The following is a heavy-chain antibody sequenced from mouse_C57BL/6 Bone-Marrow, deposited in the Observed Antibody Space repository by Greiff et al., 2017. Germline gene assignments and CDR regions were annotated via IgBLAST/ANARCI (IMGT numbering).Heavy chain of an antibody. CDR2: IDPNSGGT. CDR3: ARSLWLRRPSWVAY. CDR1: GYTFTSYW. V-gene: IGHV1-72*01. D-gene: IGHD2-2*01. Sequence: QVQLQQPGAELVKPGASVKLSCKASGYTFTSYWMHWVKQRPGRGLEWIGRIDPNSGGTKYNEKFKSKATLTVDQPSSTAYMQLSSLTSEDSAVYYSARSLWLRRPSWVAYWGQGTLVTVSA. J-gene: IGHJ3*01.